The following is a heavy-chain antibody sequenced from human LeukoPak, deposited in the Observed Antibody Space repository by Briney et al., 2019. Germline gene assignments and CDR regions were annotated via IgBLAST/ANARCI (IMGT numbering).Heavy chain of an antibody. V-gene: IGHV4-34*01. CDR1: GGSFGGYY. D-gene: IGHD5-18*01. CDR3: ARLRGYGYGTRGYYFDY. Sequence: SETLSLTCAVYGGSFGGYYWSWIRQPPGKGLEWIGEINHSGSTNYNPSLKSRVTISVDTSKNQFSLKLSSVTAADTAVYYCARLRGYGYGTRGYYFDYWGQGTLVTVSS. J-gene: IGHJ4*02. CDR2: INHSGST.